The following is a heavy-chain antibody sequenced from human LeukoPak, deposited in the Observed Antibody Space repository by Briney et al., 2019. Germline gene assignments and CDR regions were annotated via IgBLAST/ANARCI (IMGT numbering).Heavy chain of an antibody. J-gene: IGHJ4*02. V-gene: IGHV3-66*01. Sequence: GGSLRLSCAASGFTFSSYAMSWVRQAPGKGLEWVSVIYSGGSTYYADSVKGRFTISRENAKNSLYLQMNSLRAGDTAVYYCARGTGGYFDYWGQGTLVTVSS. CDR2: IYSGGST. CDR3: ARGTGGYFDY. D-gene: IGHD2-8*02. CDR1: GFTFSSYA.